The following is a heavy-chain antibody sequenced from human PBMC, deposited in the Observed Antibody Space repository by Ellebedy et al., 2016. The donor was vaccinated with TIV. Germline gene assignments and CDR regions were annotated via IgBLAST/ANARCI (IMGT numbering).Heavy chain of an antibody. CDR2: INHSGST. J-gene: IGHJ6*02. CDR3: ARGEVTLYYYGMDV. Sequence: MPSETLSLTCAVHGESLSDYYWSWIRQPPGKGLEWIGEINHSGSTNNNPSLESRVTILVDTSKNRFSLRLRSMTAADTAVYYCARGEVTLYYYGMDVWGQGTTVTVFS. CDR1: GESLSDYY. V-gene: IGHV4-34*01.